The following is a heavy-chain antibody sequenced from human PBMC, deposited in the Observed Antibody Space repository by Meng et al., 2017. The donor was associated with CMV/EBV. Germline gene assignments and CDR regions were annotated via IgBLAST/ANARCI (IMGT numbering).Heavy chain of an antibody. CDR1: VDSVSSNSVV. J-gene: IGHJ3*02. D-gene: IGHD3-10*01. CDR3: ARDPQLGPDAFDI. CDR2: TYYRSKWYN. Sequence: SQTLSLTCALSVDSVSSNSVVWNWIRQSPSRGLEWLGRTYYRSKWYNDYAVSVKSRITINPDTSKTQFSLQLNSVTPEDTSVYYCARDPQLGPDAFDIWGQGTMVTVSS. V-gene: IGHV6-1*01.